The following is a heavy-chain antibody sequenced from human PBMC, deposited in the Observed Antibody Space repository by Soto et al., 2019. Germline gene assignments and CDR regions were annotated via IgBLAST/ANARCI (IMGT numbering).Heavy chain of an antibody. CDR3: AKASGWFGEFDY. CDR2: GSGIGT. D-gene: IGHD3-10*01. Sequence: PGGSLRLSCVASGFTYSSNAMSWVRQAPGKGLEWICGSGIGTYYADFVKGRFTVSRDNSKNTLYLQMNSLRAEDTAVYYCAKASGWFGEFDYWGQGTLVTVSS. J-gene: IGHJ4*02. CDR1: GFTYSSNA. V-gene: IGHV3-23*01.